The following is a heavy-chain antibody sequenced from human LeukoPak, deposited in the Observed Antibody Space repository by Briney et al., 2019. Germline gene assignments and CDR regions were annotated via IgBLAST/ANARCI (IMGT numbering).Heavy chain of an antibody. CDR3: ARGPVDIVATIKVPFDY. Sequence: SETLSLTCAVYGGSFSGYYWSWIRQPPGKGLEWIGEINHSGSTNYNPSLRSRVTISVDTSKNQFSLKLSSVTAADTAVYYCARGPVDIVATIKVPFDYWGQGTLVTVSS. CDR1: GGSFSGYY. V-gene: IGHV4-34*01. D-gene: IGHD5-12*01. CDR2: INHSGST. J-gene: IGHJ4*02.